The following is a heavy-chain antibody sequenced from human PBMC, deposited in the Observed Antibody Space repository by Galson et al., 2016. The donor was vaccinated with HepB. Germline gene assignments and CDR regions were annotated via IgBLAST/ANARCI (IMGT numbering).Heavy chain of an antibody. J-gene: IGHJ3*02. V-gene: IGHV1-2*02. CDR3: AREPRVNGEDSFDI. Sequence: SVKVSCKASGYTFAGYYMHWVRQAPGRGLEWMGWINPISGATNSVQKFQGRVTLTRDTSISTAYMELSRLRSDDTAVYYCAREPRVNGEDSFDIWGQGTMVTVSS. D-gene: IGHD3-10*01. CDR1: GYTFAGYY. CDR2: INPISGAT.